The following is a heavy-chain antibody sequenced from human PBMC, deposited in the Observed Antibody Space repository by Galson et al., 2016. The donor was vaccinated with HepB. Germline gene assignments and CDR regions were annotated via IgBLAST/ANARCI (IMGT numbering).Heavy chain of an antibody. Sequence: SLRLSCAASGFTFNNAWMSWVRQAPGKGLEWVAIIWSDGSNKYYEDSVKGRFTISRDNSKNTLYLQMNSLRAEDTAVYYCARDSYDSNGYDYAFDVWGHGTMVTVSS. V-gene: IGHV3-33*08. CDR2: IWSDGSNK. D-gene: IGHD3-22*01. CDR3: ARDSYDSNGYDYAFDV. CDR1: GFTFNNAW. J-gene: IGHJ3*01.